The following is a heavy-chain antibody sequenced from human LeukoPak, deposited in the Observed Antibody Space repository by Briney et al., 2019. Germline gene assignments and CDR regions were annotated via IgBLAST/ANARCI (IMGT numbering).Heavy chain of an antibody. CDR1: RGTFSSYA. CDR2: IIPIFGTA. D-gene: IGHD3-10*01. CDR3: ARDVTMVRGARYRPYKWFDP. Sequence: ASVKVSCKASRGTFSSYAIIWVRQALGQGLEWMGGIIPIFGTANYAQKFQGRVTISADESTSTVYMELSSLRSEDTAVYYCARDVTMVRGARYRPYKWFDPWGQGTLVTVSS. V-gene: IGHV1-69*13. J-gene: IGHJ5*02.